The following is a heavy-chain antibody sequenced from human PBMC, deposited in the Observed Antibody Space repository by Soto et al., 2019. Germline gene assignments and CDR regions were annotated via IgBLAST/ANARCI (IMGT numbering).Heavy chain of an antibody. J-gene: IGHJ4*02. D-gene: IGHD1-26*01. Sequence: NPSETLSLTCTVSGDSIRSYYWSWIRQPPGKGLEWIGYIYYSGYTSYNPSLKSRVTISVDTSKNQFSLKLNSVTAADTAVYYCARCFSGNYPSRPEEQYYFDSRGQGTLVTVSS. CDR1: GDSIRSYY. CDR2: IYYSGYT. CDR3: ARCFSGNYPSRPEEQYYFDS. V-gene: IGHV4-59*01.